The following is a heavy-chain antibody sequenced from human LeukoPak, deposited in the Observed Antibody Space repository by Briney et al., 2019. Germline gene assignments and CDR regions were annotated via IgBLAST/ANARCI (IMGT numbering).Heavy chain of an antibody. Sequence: PSETLSLTCTVSGGSISSSSYYWGWIRQPPGKGLEWIGSIYYSGSTYYNPSLKSRVTISVDTSKNQLSLKLSSVTAADTAVYYCARLWGYQRYFDYWGQGTLVTVSS. J-gene: IGHJ4*02. V-gene: IGHV4-39*01. CDR1: GGSISSSSYY. D-gene: IGHD3-16*02. CDR2: IYYSGST. CDR3: ARLWGYQRYFDY.